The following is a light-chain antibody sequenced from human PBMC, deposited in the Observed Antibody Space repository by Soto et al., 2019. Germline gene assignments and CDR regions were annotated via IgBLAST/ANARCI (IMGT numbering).Light chain of an antibody. CDR1: QSVSNNY. CDR3: QQYGSSGT. J-gene: IGKJ1*01. Sequence: EIVLALSPGTLSLSPGERATLSCRASQSVSNNYLAWYQQKDGQTPRLLIYSASNRATGIPDRFSGSGYGTDFTLTISRLEAEDFAVYYCQQYGSSGTFGQGTKVDIK. CDR2: SAS. V-gene: IGKV3-20*01.